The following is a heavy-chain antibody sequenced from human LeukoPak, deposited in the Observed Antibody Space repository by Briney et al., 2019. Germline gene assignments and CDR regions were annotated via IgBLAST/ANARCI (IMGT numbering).Heavy chain of an antibody. D-gene: IGHD6-19*01. CDR1: GGSFSGYY. V-gene: IGHV4-34*01. Sequence: SETLSLTCAVYGGSFSGYYWSWIRQPPGKGLEWIGSIYYTGSTYHNPSLESRVTISVDTSRNQFSLRLSSVTAADTAVYYCAREAYKSGCYKAHFDLWGRGTLVTVST. CDR3: AREAYKSGCYKAHFDL. CDR2: IYYTGST. J-gene: IGHJ2*01.